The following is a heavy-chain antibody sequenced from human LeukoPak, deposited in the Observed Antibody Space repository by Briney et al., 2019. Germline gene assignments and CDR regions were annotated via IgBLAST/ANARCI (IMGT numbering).Heavy chain of an antibody. CDR1: GFTFDDYA. D-gene: IGHD4-17*01. CDR2: ISWKSGSI. V-gene: IGHV3-9*01. CDR3: AKALRKPHYGDYMYYYYYGMDV. J-gene: IGHJ6*02. Sequence: GGSLRLSCAASGFTFDDYAMHWVRQAPGKGLEWVSGISWKSGSIGYADSVKGRFTISRDNAKNSLYLQMNSLRAEDTALYYCAKALRKPHYGDYMYYYYYGMDVWGQGTTVTVSS.